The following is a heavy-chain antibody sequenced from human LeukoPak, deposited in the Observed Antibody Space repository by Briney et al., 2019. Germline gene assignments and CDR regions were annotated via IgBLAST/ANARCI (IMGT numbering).Heavy chain of an antibody. CDR2: IYYSGST. V-gene: IGHV4-39*02. CDR3: ARLVTYYYYYMDV. CDR1: GGSISSSSYY. J-gene: IGHJ6*03. D-gene: IGHD4-11*01. Sequence: SETLSLTCTVSGGSISSSSYYWGWIRRSPGKGLEWIGSIYYSGSTYNNPSLRSRITISVDTSKNHFSLKLTSVTAADTAVYYCARLVTYYYYYMDVWGKGTTVTVSS.